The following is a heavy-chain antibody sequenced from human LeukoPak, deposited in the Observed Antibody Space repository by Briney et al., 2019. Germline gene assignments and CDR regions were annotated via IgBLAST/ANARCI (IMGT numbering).Heavy chain of an antibody. J-gene: IGHJ4*02. D-gene: IGHD1-1*01. CDR1: GFTFSSYG. CDR3: AKVRGSGGALDY. CDR2: IWYDGSNK. Sequence: GGSLRLSCAASGFTFSSYGMHWVRQAPGKGLEWVVVIWYDGSNKYYADSVKGRFTISRDNSKNTLYLQMNSLRAEDTAVYYCAKVRGSGGALDYWGQGTLVTVSS. V-gene: IGHV3-33*06.